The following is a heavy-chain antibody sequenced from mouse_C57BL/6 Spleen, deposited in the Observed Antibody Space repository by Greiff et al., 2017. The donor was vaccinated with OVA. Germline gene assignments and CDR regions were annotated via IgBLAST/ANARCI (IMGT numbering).Heavy chain of an antibody. CDR3: ASAYDYDPAMDY. CDR1: GYSITSGYY. V-gene: IGHV3-6*01. Sequence: DVKLQESGPGLVKPSQSLSLTCSVTGYSITSGYYWNWIRQFPGNKLEWMGYISYDGSNNYNPSLKNRISITRDTSKNQFFLKLNSVTTEDTATYYCASAYDYDPAMDYWGQGTSVTVSS. D-gene: IGHD2-4*01. CDR2: ISYDGSN. J-gene: IGHJ4*01.